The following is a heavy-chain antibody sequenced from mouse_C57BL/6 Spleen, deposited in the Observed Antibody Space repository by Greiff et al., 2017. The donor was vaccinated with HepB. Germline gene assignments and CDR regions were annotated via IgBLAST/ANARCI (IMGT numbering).Heavy chain of an antibody. Sequence: EVKLMESGPELVKPGASVKISCKASGYSFTDYNMNWVKQSNGKSLEWIGVINPNYGTTSYNQKFKGKATLTVDQSSSTAYMQLNSLTSEDSAVYYCARRGYYGSSWYFDVWGTGTTVTVSS. V-gene: IGHV1-39*01. CDR2: INPNYGTT. J-gene: IGHJ1*03. D-gene: IGHD1-1*01. CDR1: GYSFTDYN. CDR3: ARRGYYGSSWYFDV.